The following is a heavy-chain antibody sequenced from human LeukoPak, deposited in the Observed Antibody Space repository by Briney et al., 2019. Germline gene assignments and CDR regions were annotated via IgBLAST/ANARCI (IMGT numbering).Heavy chain of an antibody. Sequence: SETLSLTCVVYGGSFSGYYWSWIRQPPGKGLEWIGEINHSGSTNYNPSLKSRVTISVDTSKNQFSLKLSSVTAADTAVYYCARVTSSGYYEYYYMDVWGKGTTVAISS. CDR2: INHSGST. CDR1: GGSFSGYY. V-gene: IGHV4-34*01. D-gene: IGHD3-22*01. J-gene: IGHJ6*03. CDR3: ARVTSSGYYEYYYMDV.